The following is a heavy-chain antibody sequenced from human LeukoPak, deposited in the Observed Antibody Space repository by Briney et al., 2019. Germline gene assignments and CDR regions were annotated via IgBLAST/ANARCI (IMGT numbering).Heavy chain of an antibody. V-gene: IGHV4-59*01. CDR1: GGSISSYY. J-gene: IGHJ3*02. CDR2: IYYSGST. CDR3: ARRDTSRWREGSFDI. D-gene: IGHD4-23*01. Sequence: PSETLSLTCTVSGGSISSYYLSWIRQPPGKGLEWIGYIYYSGSTNYNPSLKSRVTISLDTSKNQFSLKLNSVTTADTAVYYCARRDTSRWREGSFDIWGQGTMVTVSS.